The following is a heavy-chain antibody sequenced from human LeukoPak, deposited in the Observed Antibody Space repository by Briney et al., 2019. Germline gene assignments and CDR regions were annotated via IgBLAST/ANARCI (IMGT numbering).Heavy chain of an antibody. CDR1: GYSFTGYY. CDR2: INPNSGGT. D-gene: IGHD5-18*01. J-gene: IGHJ4*02. V-gene: IGHV1-2*02. CDR3: ARGSIQLWLLDY. Sequence: ASVKVSCKASGYSFTGYYMHWVRQAPGQGLEWMGWINPNSGGTNCAQKFQGRVTMTRDTSISTAYMELSRLRSDDTAVYYCARGSIQLWLLDYWGQGTLVTVSS.